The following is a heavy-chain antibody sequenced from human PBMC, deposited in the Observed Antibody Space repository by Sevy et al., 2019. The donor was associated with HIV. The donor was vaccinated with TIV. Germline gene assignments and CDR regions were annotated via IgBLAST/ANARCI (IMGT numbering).Heavy chain of an antibody. CDR1: GFTFSTHA. CDR2: ISYDGSHK. V-gene: IGHV3-30-3*01. J-gene: IGHJ4*02. D-gene: IGHD3-22*01. CDR3: AKGGSTSGYYLNYFAY. Sequence: GGSLRLSCAASGFTFSTHAMHWVRQAPGKGLQWVSLISYDGSHKYYADSVKGRFTVSRDDSKNTVFLQLSSLRPEDTAVYYCAKGGSTSGYYLNYFAYWGQGTLVTVSS.